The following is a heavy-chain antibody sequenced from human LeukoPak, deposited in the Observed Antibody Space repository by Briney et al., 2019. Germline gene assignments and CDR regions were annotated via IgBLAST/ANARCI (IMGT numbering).Heavy chain of an antibody. V-gene: IGHV4-59*01. D-gene: IGHD1-26*01. Sequence: SETLSLTCTVSGGSISSCYWSWIRQPPGKGLEWIGYIYYSGSTNYNPSLKSRVTISVDTSKNQFSLKLSSVTAADTAVYYCARWGWELNKAWFDPWGQGTLVTVSS. CDR1: GGSISSCY. CDR3: ARWGWELNKAWFDP. J-gene: IGHJ5*02. CDR2: IYYSGST.